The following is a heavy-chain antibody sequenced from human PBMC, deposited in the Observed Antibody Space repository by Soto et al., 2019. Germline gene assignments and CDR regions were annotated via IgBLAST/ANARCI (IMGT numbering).Heavy chain of an antibody. Sequence: SETLSLTCTVSGGSISGYYWSWIRQPPGKRLEWIGYVYYSGSTNYNPSLKSRVTMSVDTSRNQFSLRLSSVTAADTAVYYCARDRGYRDYWGQGTLVTVSS. CDR1: GGSISGYY. CDR2: VYYSGST. CDR3: ARDRGYRDY. J-gene: IGHJ4*02. V-gene: IGHV4-59*01. D-gene: IGHD5-12*01.